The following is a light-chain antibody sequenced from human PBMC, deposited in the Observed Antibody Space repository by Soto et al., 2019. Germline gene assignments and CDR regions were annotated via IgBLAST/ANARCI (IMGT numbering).Light chain of an antibody. CDR1: SSNIGSKT. Sequence: QSVLAQPPSASGTPGQRVTISCSGSSSNIGSKTVNWYQRLPGTAPKLLIYSNDQRPSGVPDRFSGSKSGTSASLAISGLQSEDEADYYCAAWDASLNGVLFGGGTKLTVL. CDR2: SND. J-gene: IGLJ2*01. V-gene: IGLV1-44*01. CDR3: AAWDASLNGVL.